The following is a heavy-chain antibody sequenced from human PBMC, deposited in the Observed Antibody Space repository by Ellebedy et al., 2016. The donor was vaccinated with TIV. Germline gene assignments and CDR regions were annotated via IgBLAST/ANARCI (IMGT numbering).Heavy chain of an antibody. J-gene: IGHJ6*02. Sequence: MPSETLSLTCAVYGGSFSGYYWSWIRQPPGKGLEWIGEINHSGSTNYNPSLKSRVTISVDTSKNQFSLKLSSVTAADTAVYYCARDRSSSGYYYYGMDVWGQGTTVTVSS. D-gene: IGHD6-6*01. CDR2: INHSGST. CDR1: GGSFSGYY. CDR3: ARDRSSSGYYYYGMDV. V-gene: IGHV4-34*01.